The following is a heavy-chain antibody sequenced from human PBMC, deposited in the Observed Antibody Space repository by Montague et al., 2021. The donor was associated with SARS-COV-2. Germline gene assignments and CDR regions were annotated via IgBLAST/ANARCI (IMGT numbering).Heavy chain of an antibody. CDR3: ARAQNTCFIANCVNYFEV. Sequence: SETLSLTCEVSGDSISSYYWSWIRQSPGKGLEWIGYVHYTRSTEYNPSLKTRVTLSLDTPRNHFSLKLRSVTAADTAVYYRARAQNTCFIANCVNYFEVWGLGALVTVSP. J-gene: IGHJ4*02. V-gene: IGHV4-59*01. CDR2: VHYTRST. D-gene: IGHD1-1*01. CDR1: GDSISSYY.